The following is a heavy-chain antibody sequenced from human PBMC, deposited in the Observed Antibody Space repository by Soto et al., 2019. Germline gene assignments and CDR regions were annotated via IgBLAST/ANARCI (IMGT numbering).Heavy chain of an antibody. Sequence: GESLKISCKGSGYSFTSYWIGWVRQMPGKGLEWMGIIYPGDSDTRYSPSFQGQVTISADKSISTAYLQWSSLKASDTAMYYCAGLIAAAGTIDAFDIWGQGTMGTVSS. D-gene: IGHD6-13*01. J-gene: IGHJ3*02. CDR1: GYSFTSYW. CDR2: IYPGDSDT. V-gene: IGHV5-51*01. CDR3: AGLIAAAGTIDAFDI.